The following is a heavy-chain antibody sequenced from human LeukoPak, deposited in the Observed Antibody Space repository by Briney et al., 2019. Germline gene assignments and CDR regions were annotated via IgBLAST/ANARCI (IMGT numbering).Heavy chain of an antibody. D-gene: IGHD2-21*02. CDR1: GYRFSNYW. J-gene: IGHJ4*02. CDR3: AIPPGYCGNDCSFDH. Sequence: GESLQISCEGSGYRFSNYWIGWVRQMPGKGLEWMGIIYPGDYETGYSPSFQGLVTISVDKSISTAYLQWSSLKASDTAMYYCAIPPGYCGNDCSFDHWGQGTLVTVSS. CDR2: IYPGDYET. V-gene: IGHV5-51*01.